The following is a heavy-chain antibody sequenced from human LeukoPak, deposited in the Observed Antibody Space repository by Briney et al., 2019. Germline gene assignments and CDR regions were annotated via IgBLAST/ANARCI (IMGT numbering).Heavy chain of an antibody. V-gene: IGHV3-7*01. Sequence: GGSLRLSCAASGFTFSSYWMSWVRQAPGKGLEWVANIKQDGSEKYYVDSVKGRFTISRDNAKNSLYLQMNSLRAEDTAVYYCARESPSGYYYFDYWGQGTLVTVSS. J-gene: IGHJ4*02. CDR2: IKQDGSEK. CDR1: GFTFSSYW. CDR3: ARESPSGYYYFDY. D-gene: IGHD5-18*01.